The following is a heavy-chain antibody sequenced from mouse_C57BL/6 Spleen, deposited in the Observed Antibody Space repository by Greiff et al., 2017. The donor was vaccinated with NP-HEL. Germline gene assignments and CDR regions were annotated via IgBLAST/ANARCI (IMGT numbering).Heavy chain of an antibody. J-gene: IGHJ1*03. V-gene: IGHV1-9*01. CDR2: ILPGSGST. Sequence: VQLQQSGAELMKPGASVKLSCKATGYTFTGYWIEWVKQRPGHGLEWIGEILPGSGSTNYNEKFKGKATFTADTSSNTDYMQLSSLTTEDSAIYYCARGWDYYGSSPYWYFDVWGTGTTVTVSS. CDR3: ARGWDYYGSSPYWYFDV. CDR1: GYTFTGYW. D-gene: IGHD1-1*01.